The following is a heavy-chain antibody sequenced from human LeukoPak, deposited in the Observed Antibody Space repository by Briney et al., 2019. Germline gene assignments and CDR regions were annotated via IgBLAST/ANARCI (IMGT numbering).Heavy chain of an antibody. Sequence: GRSLRLSCAASGFTFSSYGMHWVRQAPGKGLEWVAVIWYDGSNKYYADSVKGRFTISRDNSKNTLYLQMNSLRAEDTAVYYCAGDRTIFGVGPSYYYYGMDVWGQGTTVTVSS. D-gene: IGHD3-3*01. V-gene: IGHV3-33*01. CDR3: AGDRTIFGVGPSYYYYGMDV. CDR1: GFTFSSYG. J-gene: IGHJ6*02. CDR2: IWYDGSNK.